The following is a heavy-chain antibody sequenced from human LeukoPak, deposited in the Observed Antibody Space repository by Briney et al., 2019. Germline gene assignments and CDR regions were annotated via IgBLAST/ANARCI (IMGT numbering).Heavy chain of an antibody. CDR3: TTEEGY. J-gene: IGHJ4*02. CDR2: IKSKTDGGTP. CDR1: GFTFSHAR. Sequence: GGSLRLSCAASGFTFSHARMSWVRQAPGKGLEWVGRIKSKTDGGTPDYPAGVKGSFTISRDDSKNTAYLQMNSLKTEDTAGFYCTTEEGYWGEGTLVTVPS. V-gene: IGHV3-15*01.